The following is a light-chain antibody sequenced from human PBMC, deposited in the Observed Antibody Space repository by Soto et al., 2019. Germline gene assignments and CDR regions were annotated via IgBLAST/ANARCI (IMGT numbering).Light chain of an antibody. CDR3: QQYDNLPLT. CDR2: DAS. J-gene: IGKJ4*01. Sequence: DIQMTQSPSSLSASVGDRVTITCQARQDISNYLNWYQQKPGKAPKILLYDASNLERGVPSRFSGSGSGTDFTFTISSLQPEDIATYYCQQYDNLPLTFGGGTKVEIK. CDR1: QDISNY. V-gene: IGKV1-33*01.